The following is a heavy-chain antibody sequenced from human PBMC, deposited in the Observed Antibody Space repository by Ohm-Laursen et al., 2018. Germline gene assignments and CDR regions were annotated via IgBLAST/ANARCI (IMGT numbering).Heavy chain of an antibody. CDR1: GFTFSNYC. D-gene: IGHD5-24*01. CDR2: IDRDGDT. Sequence: SLRLSCSASGFTFSNYCMSWVRQAPGEGLEWVSVIDRDGDTYYTDSVKGRFTISRDNSKNTLDLQMNNLRDEDTAVYYCARVAGYKRHFDYWGQGTLVTVSS. CDR3: ARVAGYKRHFDY. J-gene: IGHJ4*02. V-gene: IGHV3-53*01.